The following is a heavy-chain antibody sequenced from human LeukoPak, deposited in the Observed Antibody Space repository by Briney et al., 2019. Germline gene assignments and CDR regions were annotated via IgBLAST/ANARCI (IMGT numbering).Heavy chain of an antibody. Sequence: AEGSLRLSCAASGFTFSSSWMSWVRQAPGKGLEWVANIKQDGSETYYVDSVKGRFIISRDNAKNSLFLQMNSLRHEDTAVYYCGYDMDVWGQGTTVTVSS. J-gene: IGHJ6*02. CDR3: GYDMDV. V-gene: IGHV3-7*01. CDR1: GFTFSSSW. CDR2: IKQDGSET.